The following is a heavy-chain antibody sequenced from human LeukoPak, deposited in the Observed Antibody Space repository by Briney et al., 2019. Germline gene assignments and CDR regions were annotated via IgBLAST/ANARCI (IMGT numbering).Heavy chain of an antibody. Sequence: GGSLRLSCAASGFTFSSYSMNWVRQAPGKGLEWVSYISSSSSTMYYADSVKGRFTISRDNAKNSLYLQMNSLRAEDTAVYYCARDTLPTTWIQLSPPDYWGQGTLVTVSS. CDR2: ISSSSSTM. J-gene: IGHJ4*02. CDR3: ARDTLPTTWIQLSPPDY. CDR1: GFTFSSYS. D-gene: IGHD5-18*01. V-gene: IGHV3-48*01.